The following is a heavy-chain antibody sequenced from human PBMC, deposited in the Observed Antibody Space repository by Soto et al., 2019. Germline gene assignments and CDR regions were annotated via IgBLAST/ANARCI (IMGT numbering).Heavy chain of an antibody. CDR3: VKDWTGDTCPCMDV. J-gene: IGHJ6*01. Sequence: EVQLLESGGGLVQPGGSLRLSCAASGFTFNNYAMTWVRQASGKGLEWVSTISGSDDSTYYADSVKGRLTISRDNSKNALYLQMSSLRAEDTALYYCVKDWTGDTCPCMDVWGQGTTVTVSS. V-gene: IGHV3-23*01. CDR2: ISGSDDST. D-gene: IGHD2-8*02. CDR1: GFTFNNYA.